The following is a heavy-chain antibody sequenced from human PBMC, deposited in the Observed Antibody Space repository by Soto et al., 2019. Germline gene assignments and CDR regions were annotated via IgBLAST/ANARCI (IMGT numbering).Heavy chain of an antibody. Sequence: SETLSLTCTVSGGSISSGDYYWGWIRQPPGKGLEWIGYIYYSGSTCYNPSLKSRVTISVDTSKNQFSLKLSSVTAADTAVYYCARVSGYDRIDYWGQGTLVTVSS. J-gene: IGHJ4*02. CDR1: GGSISSGDYY. CDR2: IYYSGST. D-gene: IGHD5-12*01. CDR3: ARVSGYDRIDY. V-gene: IGHV4-30-4*01.